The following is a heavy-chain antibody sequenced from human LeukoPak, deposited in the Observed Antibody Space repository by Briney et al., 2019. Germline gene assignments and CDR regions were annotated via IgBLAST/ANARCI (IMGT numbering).Heavy chain of an antibody. J-gene: IGHJ5*02. CDR3: ARVATYYYGSGSNWFDP. Sequence: ASVKVSCKAPGYTFTSYAMNWVRQAPGQGLEWMGWINTNTGNPTYAQGFTGRFVFSLDTSVSTAYLQISSLKAEDTAVYYCARVATYYYGSGSNWFDPWGQGTLVTVSS. V-gene: IGHV7-4-1*02. CDR2: INTNTGNP. D-gene: IGHD3-10*01. CDR1: GYTFTSYA.